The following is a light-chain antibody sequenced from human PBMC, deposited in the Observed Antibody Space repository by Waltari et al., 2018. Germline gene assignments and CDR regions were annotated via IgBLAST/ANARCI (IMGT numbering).Light chain of an antibody. J-gene: IGKJ2*01. V-gene: IGKV3-15*01. Sequence: DIVMTQSPATLSVSPGERATLPCRASQSVSSNLTWYQQKPGRPLRLLIFDASRRATGIPARFSGSGSGTEFTLTISSLQSEDFAVYYCQQYNNWPPYTFGQGTKLDIK. CDR2: DAS. CDR3: QQYNNWPPYT. CDR1: QSVSSN.